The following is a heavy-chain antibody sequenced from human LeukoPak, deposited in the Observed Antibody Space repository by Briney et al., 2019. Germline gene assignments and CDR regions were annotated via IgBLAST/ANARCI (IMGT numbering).Heavy chain of an antibody. CDR2: ISSSSSTI. Sequence: GGSLRLSCAASGFTFSSYSMNWVRQAPGKGLEWVSYISSSSSTIYYADSVKGRFTISRDNAKNSLYLQMNSLRAEDTAPYYCARELGTYSLSNWGQGTLVAVSS. CDR3: ARELGTYSLSN. CDR1: GFTFSSYS. J-gene: IGHJ4*02. V-gene: IGHV3-48*01. D-gene: IGHD5/OR15-5a*01.